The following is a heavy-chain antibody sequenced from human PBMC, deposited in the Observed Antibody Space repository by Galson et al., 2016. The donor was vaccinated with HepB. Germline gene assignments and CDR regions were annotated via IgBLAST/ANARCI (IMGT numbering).Heavy chain of an antibody. J-gene: IGHJ4*02. D-gene: IGHD2-15*01. Sequence: SETLSLTCGVSGASINNNNWWSWVRQSPGQGLEWIGEIYRSGGTNYKPSLKSRVTMSIAKSKNQFSLRLTSVTAADTAVYYCARGQEDQDGYDFWGQGTLVTVSS. CDR3: ARGQEDQDGYDF. CDR1: GASINNNNW. V-gene: IGHV4-4*02. CDR2: IYRSGGT.